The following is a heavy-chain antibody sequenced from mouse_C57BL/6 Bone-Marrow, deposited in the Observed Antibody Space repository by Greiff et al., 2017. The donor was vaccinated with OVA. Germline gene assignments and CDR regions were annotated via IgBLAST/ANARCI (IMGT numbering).Heavy chain of an antibody. V-gene: IGHV1-55*01. CDR3: ARGRGVTTVVAPSDYAMDY. J-gene: IGHJ4*01. CDR1: GYTFTSYW. Sequence: VQLQQPGAELVKPGASVKMSCKASGYTFTSYWITWVKQRPGQGLEWIGDIYPGSGSTNYNEKFKSKATLTVDTSSSTAYMQLSSLTSEDSAVYYCARGRGVTTVVAPSDYAMDYWGQGTSVTVSS. CDR2: IYPGSGST. D-gene: IGHD1-1*01.